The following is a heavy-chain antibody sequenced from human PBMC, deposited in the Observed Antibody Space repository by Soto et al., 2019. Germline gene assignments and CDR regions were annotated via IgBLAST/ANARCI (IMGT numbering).Heavy chain of an antibody. CDR3: ARRLQRTAVTSNWFDP. Sequence: GESLKISCKGSGYNFNTYWIDWVRQMPGKGLEWMGRIYPGDSDTRYSPSFQGQVIISVDKSNNTAYLQWGSLKASDTAIYFCARRLQRTAVTSNWFDPWGQGTLVTVSS. V-gene: IGHV5-51*01. CDR1: GYNFNTYW. CDR2: IYPGDSDT. J-gene: IGHJ5*02. D-gene: IGHD4-17*01.